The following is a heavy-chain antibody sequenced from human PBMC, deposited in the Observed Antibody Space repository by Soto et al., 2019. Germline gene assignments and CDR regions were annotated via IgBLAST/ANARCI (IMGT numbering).Heavy chain of an antibody. CDR2: IWYDGSNK. J-gene: IGHJ6*02. CDR3: AREGHYYGMDV. CDR1: GFTFSSYG. Sequence: PGGSLSLSCAASGFTFSSYGMHWVRQAPGKGLEWVAVIWYDGSNKYYADSVKGRFTISRDSSKNTLYLQMNSLRAEDTAVYYCAREGHYYGMDVWGQGTTVTVSS. V-gene: IGHV3-33*01.